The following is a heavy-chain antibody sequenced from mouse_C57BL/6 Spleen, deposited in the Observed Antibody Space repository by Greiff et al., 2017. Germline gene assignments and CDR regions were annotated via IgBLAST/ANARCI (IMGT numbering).Heavy chain of an antibody. CDR2: IDPETGGT. CDR1: GYTFTDYE. Sequence: QVQLKQSGAELVRPGASVTLSCKASGYTFTDYEMHWVKQTPVHGLEWIGAIDPETGGTAYNQKFKGKAILTADKSSSTAYMELRSLTSADSAVYYCTRSPPYAMDYWGQGTSVTVSS. J-gene: IGHJ4*01. V-gene: IGHV1-15*01. CDR3: TRSPPYAMDY.